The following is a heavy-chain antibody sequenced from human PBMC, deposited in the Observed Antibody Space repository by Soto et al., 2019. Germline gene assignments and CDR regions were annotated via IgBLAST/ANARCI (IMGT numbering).Heavy chain of an antibody. CDR3: ARGPTVGDF. CDR2: TYKSNT. D-gene: IGHD3-16*01. V-gene: IGHV1-18*01. J-gene: IGHJ3*01. CDR1: GYSFTSYG. Sequence: QVQLVQSGAEVRKPGASVKVSCKAAGYSFTSYGITWVRQAPGQGLEWMGGTYKSNTNYAQKVQGRVTMTTDTSTSTAYMERRSLTSDDTAVYYCARGPTVGDFWGQGTVVTVSS.